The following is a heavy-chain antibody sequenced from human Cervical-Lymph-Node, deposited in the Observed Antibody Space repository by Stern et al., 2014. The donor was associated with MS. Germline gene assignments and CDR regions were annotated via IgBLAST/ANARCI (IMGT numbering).Heavy chain of an antibody. D-gene: IGHD2-2*01. CDR2: IYYSGST. CDR1: GGSISSGDYY. Sequence: QVQLQESGPGLVQPSQTLSLTCTVSGGSISSGDYYWSWIRQPPGKGLEWIGYIYYSGSTYYTPSLKSRVTISVDTSKNQFSLKLSSVTAADTAVYYCARDTADRGYCSSTSCRAFDYWAREPWSPSPQ. CDR3: ARDTADRGYCSSTSCRAFDY. J-gene: IGHJ4*02. V-gene: IGHV4-30-4*01.